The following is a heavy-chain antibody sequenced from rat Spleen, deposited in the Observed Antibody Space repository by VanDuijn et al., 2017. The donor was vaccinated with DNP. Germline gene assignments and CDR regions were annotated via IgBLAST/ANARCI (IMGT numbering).Heavy chain of an antibody. D-gene: IGHD5-1*01. Sequence: VQLKESGPGLVQPSQSLSLTCSVTGYSITTDHKWTWIRKFPGNDLEWRGYIDNAGSTNYNPSLKSRFSITRDTSKNQFFLQVNSVRNEDTATYYCAIQLGVFDYWGQGVMVIISS. CDR2: IDNAGST. CDR1: GYSITTDHK. J-gene: IGHJ2*01. V-gene: IGHV3-3*01. CDR3: AIQLGVFDY.